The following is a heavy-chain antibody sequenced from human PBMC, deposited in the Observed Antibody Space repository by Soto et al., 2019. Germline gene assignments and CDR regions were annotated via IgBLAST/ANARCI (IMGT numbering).Heavy chain of an antibody. D-gene: IGHD2-2*01. CDR3: AKDGRAAVVPAATSWFDP. J-gene: IGHJ5*02. CDR2: ISWNSGSI. Sequence: GGSLRLSCAAPGFTFCDYSMHLVRQTPGKGLEWVSGISWNSGSIGYADSVKGRFTISRDNAKNSLYLQMNSLRAEDTALYYCAKDGRAAVVPAATSWFDPWGQGTLVTVSS. CDR1: GFTFCDYS. V-gene: IGHV3-9*01.